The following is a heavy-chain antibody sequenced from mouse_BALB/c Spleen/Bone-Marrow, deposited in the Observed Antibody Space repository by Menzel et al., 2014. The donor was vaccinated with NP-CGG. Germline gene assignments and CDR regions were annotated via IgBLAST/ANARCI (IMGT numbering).Heavy chain of an antibody. V-gene: IGHV14-3*02. CDR1: GFNIKDTY. J-gene: IGHJ2*01. D-gene: IGHD2-4*01. CDR2: IDPANGNT. CDR3: ALYYDYDVGL. Sequence: QLQQSGAELVKPGASVKLSCTASGFNIKDTYMHWVKQRPEQGLEWIGRIDPANGNTKYDPKFQGKATITADTSSNTAYLQLSSLTSEDTAVYYCALYYDYDVGLWVQGPTLTVSS.